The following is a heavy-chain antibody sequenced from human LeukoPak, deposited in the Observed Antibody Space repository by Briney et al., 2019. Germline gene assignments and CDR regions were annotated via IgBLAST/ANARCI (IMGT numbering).Heavy chain of an antibody. D-gene: IGHD2-15*01. V-gene: IGHV4-39*07. Sequence: SETLSLTCSVSGGSISLSYYYWGWVRQPPGKALEWNGSVYYSGTISTNPSLKSRVTISVDMSKNHFSLRLSSVTAADTAVYYCARNELYCTGGSCYLAYFDYWGQGTLVTVSS. CDR3: ARNELYCTGGSCYLAYFDY. CDR1: GGSISLSYYY. CDR2: VYYSGTI. J-gene: IGHJ4*02.